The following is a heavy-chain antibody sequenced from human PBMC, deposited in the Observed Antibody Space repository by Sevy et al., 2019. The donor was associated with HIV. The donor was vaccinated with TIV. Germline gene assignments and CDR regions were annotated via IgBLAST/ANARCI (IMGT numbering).Heavy chain of an antibody. CDR3: AKSMGGFDAFDI. J-gene: IGHJ3*02. CDR2: ISGSGVST. Sequence: GGSLRLSCAASEFTFSSYDMSWVRQAPGKGLEWVSVISGSGVSTYYADSVKGRFTISRGNPKNTLYLQLNSLRAEDTAVYYCAKSMGGFDAFDIWGQGTMVTVSS. D-gene: IGHD6-25*01. CDR1: EFTFSSYD. V-gene: IGHV3-23*01.